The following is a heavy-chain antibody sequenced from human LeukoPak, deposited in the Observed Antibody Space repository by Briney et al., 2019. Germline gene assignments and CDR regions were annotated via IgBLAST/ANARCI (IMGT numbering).Heavy chain of an antibody. D-gene: IGHD5-12*01. J-gene: IGHJ4*02. V-gene: IGHV4-34*01. CDR1: GGSFSGYY. Sequence: PSETLSLTCAVYGGSFSGYYWSWIRQPPGKGLEWIGEINHSGSTNYNPSLKSRVTISVDTSKNQFSLKLSSVTAADTAVYYCARGYDQGHYFDYWGQGTLVTVSS. CDR3: ARGYDQGHYFDY. CDR2: INHSGST.